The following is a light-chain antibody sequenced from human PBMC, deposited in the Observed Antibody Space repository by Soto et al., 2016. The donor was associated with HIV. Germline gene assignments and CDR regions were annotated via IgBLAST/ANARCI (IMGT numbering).Light chain of an antibody. V-gene: IGLV3-25*03. CDR2: TGN. CDR3: QSADASGTYRV. CDR1: ALPRQY. Sequence: SYELTQPPSVSVSPGQTARITCSGDALPRQYAYWYQQKPGQAPMLVISTGNERPSGIPERFSGSSSGTTVTLIISGVQAEDEADYYCQSADASGTYRVFGGGTKLTVL. J-gene: IGLJ2*01.